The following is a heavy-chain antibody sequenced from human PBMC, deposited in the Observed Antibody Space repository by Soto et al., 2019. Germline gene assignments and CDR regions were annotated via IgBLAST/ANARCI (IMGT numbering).Heavy chain of an antibody. CDR2: INHSGST. CDR1: GGSFSGYY. J-gene: IGHJ4*02. V-gene: IGHV4-34*01. D-gene: IGHD6-19*01. Sequence: SETLSLTCAVYGGSFSGYYWSWIRQPPGKGLEWIGEINHSGSTNYNPSLKSRVTISVDTSKNQFSLKLSSVTAADTAVYYCARTTIAVASIDYWGQGTLVTVSS. CDR3: ARTTIAVASIDY.